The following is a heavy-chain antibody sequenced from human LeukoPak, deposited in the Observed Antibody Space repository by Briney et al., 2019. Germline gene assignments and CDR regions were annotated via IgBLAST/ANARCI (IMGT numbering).Heavy chain of an antibody. CDR1: GFTFSSYG. D-gene: IGHD2-2*01. J-gene: IGHJ3*02. CDR3: AKDMGVWCSSTSCDAFDI. V-gene: IGHV3-30*18. Sequence: GRSLRLSCAASGFTFSSYGMHWVRQAPGKGLEWVAVISYDGGNKYYADSVKGRFTISRDNSKNTLYLQMNSLRAEDTAVYYCAKDMGVWCSSTSCDAFDIWGQGTMVTVSS. CDR2: ISYDGGNK.